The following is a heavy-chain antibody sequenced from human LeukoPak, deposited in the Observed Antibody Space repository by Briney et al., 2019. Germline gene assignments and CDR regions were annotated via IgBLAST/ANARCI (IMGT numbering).Heavy chain of an antibody. J-gene: IGHJ4*02. Sequence: ASVKVSCKASGYTFSSYGITWVRQAPGQGLEWMGWIRAYNGNTNFAQKLQGRVTMTTDTSTSTAYMELRGLRYGATAVYYCARVVNLTGRCFDYWGQGTLVTVSS. V-gene: IGHV1-18*01. CDR2: IRAYNGNT. CDR1: GYTFSSYG. D-gene: IGHD3-9*01. CDR3: ARVVNLTGRCFDY.